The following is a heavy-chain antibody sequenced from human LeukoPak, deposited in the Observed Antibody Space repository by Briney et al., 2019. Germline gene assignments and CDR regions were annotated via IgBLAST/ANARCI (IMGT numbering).Heavy chain of an antibody. D-gene: IGHD3-16*02. Sequence: SETLSLTCTVSGGSISSGDYYWSWLRHAPGNGLEGIGFTYDSGSTYYNPSHRSLVTISVDTSKHQFSLKLTSVTAADTAVYNCARATYNYAWGTYRLIGYLDYWGQGTLVTVSS. CDR1: GGSISSGDYY. J-gene: IGHJ4*02. CDR2: TYDSGST. V-gene: IGHV4-30-4*01. CDR3: ARATYNYAWGTYRLIGYLDY.